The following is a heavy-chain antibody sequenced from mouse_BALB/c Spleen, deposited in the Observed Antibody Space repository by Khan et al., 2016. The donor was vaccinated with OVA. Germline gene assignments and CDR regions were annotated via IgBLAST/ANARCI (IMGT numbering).Heavy chain of an antibody. V-gene: IGHV3-2*02. CDR1: GYSFTSDCM. D-gene: IGHD1-1*01. CDR2: ISYSGHT. J-gene: IGHJ2*01. Sequence: VQLQQSGPDLVKPSQSLSLTCTVSGYSFTSDCMCCVIQKFPGSQLGWIGIISYSGHTNYNAYLKSRISITRDTSKNPFFLQLNSVTIEDTATYYCASVYGEDFDYWGQGTTITVSS. CDR3: ASVYGEDFDY.